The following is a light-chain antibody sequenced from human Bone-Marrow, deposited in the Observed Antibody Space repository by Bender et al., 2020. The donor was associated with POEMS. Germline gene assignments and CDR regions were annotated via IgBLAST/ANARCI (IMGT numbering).Light chain of an antibody. CDR3: SSYTSTTAHYV. V-gene: IGLV2-14*01. CDR1: SSDVGGYNS. J-gene: IGLJ1*01. Sequence: QSALTQPRSVSGSPGQSVTISCTGTSSDVGGYNSVSWYQQHPGKAPKLMIFDVNNRPSGVSNRFSGSKSGNTASLTISGLQADDEADYYCSSYTSTTAHYVFGTGTKVTVL. CDR2: DVN.